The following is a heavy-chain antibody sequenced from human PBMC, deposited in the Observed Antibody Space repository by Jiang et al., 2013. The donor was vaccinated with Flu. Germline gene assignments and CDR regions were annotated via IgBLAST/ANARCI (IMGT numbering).Heavy chain of an antibody. CDR2: ISGSDGTT. J-gene: IGHJ4*02. CDR1: GFTFSSYA. V-gene: IGHV3-23*01. D-gene: IGHD2-15*01. Sequence: VQLLESGGDLVQPGGSLRLSCAASGFTFSSYAMTWVRQAPGKGLEWVSAISGSDGTTYYADSVKGRFTISRDNSKNTLYLQMSSLRAEDAAVYYCAKTGSGVWASDYWGQGALVTVSS. CDR3: AKTGSGVWASDY.